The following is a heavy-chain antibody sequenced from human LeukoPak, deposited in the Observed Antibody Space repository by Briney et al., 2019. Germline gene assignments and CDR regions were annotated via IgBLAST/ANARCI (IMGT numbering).Heavy chain of an antibody. D-gene: IGHD2-15*01. V-gene: IGHV3-9*01. CDR3: AKDPTPTPSYMDV. CDR1: GFTFDDYA. J-gene: IGHJ6*03. Sequence: PGRSLRLSCAASGFTFDDYAMHWVRQAPGKGLEWVSGISWNSGSIGYADSVKGRFTISRDNAKSSLYLQMNSLRAEDTALYYCAKDPTPTPSYMDVWGKGTTVTVSS. CDR2: ISWNSGSI.